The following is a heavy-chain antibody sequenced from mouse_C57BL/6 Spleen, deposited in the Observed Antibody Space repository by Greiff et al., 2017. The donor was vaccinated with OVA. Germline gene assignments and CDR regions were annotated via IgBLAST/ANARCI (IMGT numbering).Heavy chain of an antibody. Sequence: QVQLQQSGAELVRPGASVTLSCKASGYTFTDYEMHWVKQTPVHGLEWIGAIDPETGGTAYNQKFKGQAILTADKSSSTAYMVLRSLTSEDSAVYYCTRRGGFLYYAMDYWGQGTSVTVSS. CDR2: IDPETGGT. CDR1: GYTFTDYE. CDR3: TRRGGFLYYAMDY. V-gene: IGHV1-15*01. J-gene: IGHJ4*01.